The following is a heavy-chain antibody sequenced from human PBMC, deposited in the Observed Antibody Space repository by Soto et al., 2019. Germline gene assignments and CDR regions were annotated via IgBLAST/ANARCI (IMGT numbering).Heavy chain of an antibody. D-gene: IGHD2-2*01. CDR3: TRGPRASSGGTGAY. Sequence: EVQLVESGGGLVQPGGSLRLSCAASGFSFDSYWMHWVRQAPGQGPMWVSRIDYDGTTTNYADSVKGRFTISRDNAKSTLYLQMISLSPEDTAVYYCTRGPRASSGGTGAYWGKGTMVTVSS. CDR2: IDYDGTTT. J-gene: IGHJ1*01. V-gene: IGHV3-74*01. CDR1: GFSFDSYW.